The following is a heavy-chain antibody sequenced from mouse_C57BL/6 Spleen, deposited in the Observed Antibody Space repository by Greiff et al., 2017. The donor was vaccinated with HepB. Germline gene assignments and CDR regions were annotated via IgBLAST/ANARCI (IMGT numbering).Heavy chain of an antibody. J-gene: IGHJ2*01. CDR1: GYTFTDYY. CDR3: ARSTFDY. Sequence: VQLQQSGAELVRPGASVKLSCKASGYTFTDYYINWVKQRPGQGLEWIARIDPGSGNTYYNEKFKGKATLTAEKSSSTAYMQLSSLTSEDSAVYFCARSTFDYWGQGTTLTVSS. CDR2: IDPGSGNT. V-gene: IGHV1-76*01.